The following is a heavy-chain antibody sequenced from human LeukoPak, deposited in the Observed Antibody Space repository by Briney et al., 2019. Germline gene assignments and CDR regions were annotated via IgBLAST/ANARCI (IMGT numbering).Heavy chain of an antibody. CDR2: ISSSSSYI. D-gene: IGHD5-18*01. Sequence: PGGSLRLSCAASGFTFSSYSMNWVRQAPGRGLEWVSSISSSSSYIYYADSVKGRFTISRDNAKNSLYLQMNSLRAEDTAVYYCARDPENVDAAGGFDYWGQGTLVTVSS. CDR3: ARDPENVDAAGGFDY. V-gene: IGHV3-21*01. J-gene: IGHJ4*02. CDR1: GFTFSSYS.